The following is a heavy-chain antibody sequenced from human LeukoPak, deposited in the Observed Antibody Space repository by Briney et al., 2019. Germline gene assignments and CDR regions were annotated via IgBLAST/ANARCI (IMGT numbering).Heavy chain of an antibody. CDR3: ARSDYGSGSYLWFDP. Sequence: SETLSLTCTVSGGSISSYYWSWIRQPPGKGLEWIGSMYYSGNTNYNPSLKSRVTISVDTSKNQFSLKLSSVTAADTAVYYCARSDYGSGSYLWFDPWGQGTLVTVSS. V-gene: IGHV4-59*01. D-gene: IGHD3-10*01. CDR1: GGSISSYY. CDR2: MYYSGNT. J-gene: IGHJ5*02.